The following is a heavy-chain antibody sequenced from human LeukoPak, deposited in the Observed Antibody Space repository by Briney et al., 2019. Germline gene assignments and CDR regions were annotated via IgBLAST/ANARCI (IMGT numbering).Heavy chain of an antibody. J-gene: IGHJ4*02. CDR1: GFTFSSYW. D-gene: IGHD3-16*01. V-gene: IGHV3-7*01. Sequence: GGSLRFSCAASGFTFSSYWMSWVRQAPGKGLEWVANIKQDGSEKYYVDSVKGRFTTSRDNAKNSLYLQMNSLRAEDTAVYYCARDSYYYYVWATLMPLDYWGQGTLVTVSS. CDR2: IKQDGSEK. CDR3: ARDSYYYYVWATLMPLDY.